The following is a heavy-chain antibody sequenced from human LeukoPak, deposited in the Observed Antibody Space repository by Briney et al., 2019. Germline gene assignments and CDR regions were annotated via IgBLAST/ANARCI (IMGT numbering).Heavy chain of an antibody. CDR1: GFTFISYG. D-gene: IGHD5-12*01. CDR3: AKDTVKVTTIRRVPHYMDV. J-gene: IGHJ6*03. CDR2: IRYDGSNK. Sequence: GGSLRLSCAASGFTFISYGMHWVRQAPGKGLEWVTFIRYDGSNKYYADSVKGRFIISRDNSKNTLYLQMNSLRAEDTVVYYCAKDTVKVTTIRRVPHYMDVWGKGTTVTISS. V-gene: IGHV3-30*02.